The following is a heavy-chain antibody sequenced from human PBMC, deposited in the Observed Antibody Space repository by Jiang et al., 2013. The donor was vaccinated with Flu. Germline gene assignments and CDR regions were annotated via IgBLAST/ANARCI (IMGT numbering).Heavy chain of an antibody. CDR2: ISGYSGHT. CDR3: AREGYQEVDY. V-gene: IGHV1-18*04. CDR1: GYTFTNYG. J-gene: IGHJ4*02. Sequence: SIKVSCKASGYTFTNYGVTWVRQAPGQGLEWIGWISGYSGHTDYAQKFQGRVTMSTDTATSTAYMELRSLTSGDTAVYFCAREGYQEVDYWGQGTRVTVSS. D-gene: IGHD2-2*01.